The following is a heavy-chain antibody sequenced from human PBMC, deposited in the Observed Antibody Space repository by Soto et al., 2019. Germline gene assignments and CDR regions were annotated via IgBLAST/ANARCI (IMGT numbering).Heavy chain of an antibody. CDR2: ISSDGSST. CDR1: GLPFSDNW. D-gene: IGHD6-19*01. V-gene: IGHV3-74*01. CDR3: ARDSYSSATH. Sequence: GGSLRLSCAASGLPFSDNWMHWVRQAPGKGLVWVSRISSDGSSTTYADSVKGRFTVSRDNAQNTLYLQMSGLRAGDTAMYYCARDSYSSATHWGQGTLVTVSS. J-gene: IGHJ4*02.